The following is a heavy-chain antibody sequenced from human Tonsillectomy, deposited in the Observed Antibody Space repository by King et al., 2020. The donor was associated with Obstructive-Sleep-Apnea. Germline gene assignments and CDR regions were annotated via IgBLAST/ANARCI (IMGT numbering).Heavy chain of an antibody. V-gene: IGHV1-18*01. J-gene: IGHJ4*02. D-gene: IGHD5-18*01. Sequence: VQLVESGAEVRKPGASVKVSCKTSGFTFTSFGISWVRQAPGQGLEWMGWISGYNGNTNYGQKAQDRLTLTTDTSTSTVYMELRSLRSDDTAVYYCARDIQPVIHDYWGQGTLVTVSS. CDR1: GFTFTSFG. CDR3: ARDIQPVIHDY. CDR2: ISGYNGNT.